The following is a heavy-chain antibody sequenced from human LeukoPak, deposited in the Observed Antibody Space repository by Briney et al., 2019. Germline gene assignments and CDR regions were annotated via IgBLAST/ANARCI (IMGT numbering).Heavy chain of an antibody. CDR3: ARGRGRYYGSGSYQKHIYFDY. CDR1: GGSISSYY. V-gene: IGHV4-59*12. CDR2: IYYSGST. Sequence: PSETLSLTCTVSGGSISSYYWSWIRQPPGKGLEWIGYIYYSGSTNYNPSLKSRVTISVDTSKNQFSLKLSSVTAADTAVYYCARGRGRYYGSGSYQKHIYFDYWGQGTLVTVSS. D-gene: IGHD3-10*01. J-gene: IGHJ4*02.